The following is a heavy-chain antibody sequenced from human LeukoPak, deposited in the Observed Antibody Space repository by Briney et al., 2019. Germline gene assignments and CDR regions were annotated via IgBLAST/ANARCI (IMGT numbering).Heavy chain of an antibody. D-gene: IGHD2-2*01. J-gene: IGHJ3*01. V-gene: IGHV3-7*01. Sequence: GGSLRLSCTPSGFTFRNYWMSWVRQAPGKGLEWAAKIKQDGSEKYYMASVEGRFTISRDNAKNSLSLHMDSLRAEDTAVYYCARHADCSRSSCNAYDVWGRGTMVTVSP. CDR3: ARHADCSRSSCNAYDV. CDR2: IKQDGSEK. CDR1: GFTFRNYW.